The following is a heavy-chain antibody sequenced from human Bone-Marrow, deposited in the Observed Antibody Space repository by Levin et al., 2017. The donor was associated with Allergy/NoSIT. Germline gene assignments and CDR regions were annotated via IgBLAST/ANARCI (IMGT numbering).Heavy chain of an antibody. V-gene: IGHV3-53*01. CDR2: LYSGGST. D-gene: IGHD2-21*01. CDR3: VRKPPMIAGYFDL. CDR1: GFSVSNYY. J-gene: IGHJ2*01. Sequence: GESLKISCAASGFSVSNYYMNWVRQAPGKGLAWVSLLYSGGSTKYAESVEGRFTISRDNAKNTVYLQMNNLRAEDTAVYYCVRKPPMIAGYFDLWGRGTLVTVSS.